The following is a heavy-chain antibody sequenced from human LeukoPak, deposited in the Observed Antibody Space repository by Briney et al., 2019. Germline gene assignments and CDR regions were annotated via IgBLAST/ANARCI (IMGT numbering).Heavy chain of an antibody. CDR1: GFTFNNYD. CDR3: AKDGPSRPYDY. V-gene: IGHV3-23*01. Sequence: GVSLRLSCAASGFTFNNYDMNWVRQAPGKGLEWVSVISANGDDTKYADSVKGRFTSSRDNSRNRLYLQMSSLRAEDTAVYYCAKDGPSRPYDYWGQGTQVTVSS. CDR2: ISANGDDT. J-gene: IGHJ4*02. D-gene: IGHD2-2*01.